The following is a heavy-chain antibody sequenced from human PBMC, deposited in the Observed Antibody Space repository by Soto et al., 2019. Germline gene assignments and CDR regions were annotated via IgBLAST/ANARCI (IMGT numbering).Heavy chain of an antibody. CDR3: ARARVYYGSGSYYPHFDY. CDR1: GYTFTSYG. CDR2: ISAYNGNT. Sequence: GASVKVSCKASGYTFTSYGIRWVRQAPGQGLEWMGWISAYNGNTNYAQKLQGRVTMTTDTSTSTAYMELRSLRSDDTAVYYCARARVYYGSGSYYPHFDYWGQGTLVTVSS. D-gene: IGHD3-10*01. V-gene: IGHV1-18*01. J-gene: IGHJ4*02.